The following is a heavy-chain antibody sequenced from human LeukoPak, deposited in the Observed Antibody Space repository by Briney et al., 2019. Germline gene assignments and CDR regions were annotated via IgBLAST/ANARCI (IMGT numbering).Heavy chain of an antibody. CDR3: ARDDRRLLQVVFDVNFYHYYMDV. CDR1: GFTLGSYW. D-gene: IGHD2-21*01. V-gene: IGHV3-7*01. CDR2: IKLDGSET. Sequence: PGGSLRLSCAASGFTLGSYWMNWVRQAPGTGLEWVATIKLDGSETYYADSVKGRFTISRDTAKNSLYLRMDSLRAEDTAVYYCARDDRRLLQVVFDVNFYHYYMDVWGKGTTVTVSS. J-gene: IGHJ6*03.